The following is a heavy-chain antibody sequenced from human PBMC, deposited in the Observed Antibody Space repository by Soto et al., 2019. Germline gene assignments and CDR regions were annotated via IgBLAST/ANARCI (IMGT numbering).Heavy chain of an antibody. Sequence: QVQLQESGPGLVKPSQTLSLTCTVSGGSISSGGYYWSWIRKHPGKGLEWIGYIYYSGSTYYNPSLKSRVTISVDTSKNQFSLKLSSVNAADTAVYYCARDHGPYCSSTSCYHYWGQGTLVTVSS. CDR1: GGSISSGGYY. CDR2: IYYSGST. J-gene: IGHJ4*02. D-gene: IGHD2-2*01. V-gene: IGHV4-31*03. CDR3: ARDHGPYCSSTSCYHY.